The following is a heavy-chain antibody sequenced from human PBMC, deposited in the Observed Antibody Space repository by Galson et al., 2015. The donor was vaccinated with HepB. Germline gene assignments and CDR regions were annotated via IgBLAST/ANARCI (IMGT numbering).Heavy chain of an antibody. CDR3: ARLSDYGDYNFDY. D-gene: IGHD4-17*01. Sequence: SETLSLTCTVSGGSISSSSYYWGWIRQPPGKGLEWIGSIYYSGSTYYNPSLKSRVTISVDTSKNQFSLKLSSVTAADTAVYYCARLSDYGDYNFDYWGQGTLVTVSS. J-gene: IGHJ4*02. V-gene: IGHV4-39*01. CDR2: IYYSGST. CDR1: GGSISSSSYY.